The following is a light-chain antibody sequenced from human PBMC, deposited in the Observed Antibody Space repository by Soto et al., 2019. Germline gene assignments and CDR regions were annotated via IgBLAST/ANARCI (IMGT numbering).Light chain of an antibody. CDR3: QQSYSTLTWT. Sequence: ILVTRAPSCLSASVGGRVTVACRASQSISSYLNWYQQKPGKAPKLLIYAASSLQSGVPSRFSGSGSGTDFTLTISSLQPQDFATYYCQQSYSTLTWTFGQGTKVDIK. J-gene: IGKJ1*01. V-gene: IGKV1-39*01. CDR2: AAS. CDR1: QSISSY.